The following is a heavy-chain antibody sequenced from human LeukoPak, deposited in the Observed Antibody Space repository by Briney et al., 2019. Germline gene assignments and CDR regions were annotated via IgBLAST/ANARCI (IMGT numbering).Heavy chain of an antibody. D-gene: IGHD3-22*01. V-gene: IGHV4-31*03. Sequence: PSETLSLTCTVSGASISSGGYYWSWIRQHPGKGLEWIGYIFYSGSTYYNPSLKSRVTISVDTSKNQFSLKLSSVTAADTAVYYCARATHYYAYSGLPTPGLSDYWGQGTLVTVSS. J-gene: IGHJ4*02. CDR3: ARATHYYAYSGLPTPGLSDY. CDR1: GASISSGGYY. CDR2: IFYSGST.